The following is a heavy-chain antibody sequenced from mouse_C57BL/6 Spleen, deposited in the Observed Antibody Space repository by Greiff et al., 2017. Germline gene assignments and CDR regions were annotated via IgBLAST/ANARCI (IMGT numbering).Heavy chain of an antibody. Sequence: EVKVVESGGGLVKPGGSLKLSCAASGFTFSSYTMSWVRQTPEKRLEWVATISGGGGNTYYPDSVKGRFTISRDNAKNTLYLQMSSLRSEDTALYYCARPDYYGSSYEGYYYAMDYWGQGTSVTVSS. CDR3: ARPDYYGSSYEGYYYAMDY. D-gene: IGHD1-1*01. J-gene: IGHJ4*01. CDR1: GFTFSSYT. V-gene: IGHV5-9*01. CDR2: ISGGGGNT.